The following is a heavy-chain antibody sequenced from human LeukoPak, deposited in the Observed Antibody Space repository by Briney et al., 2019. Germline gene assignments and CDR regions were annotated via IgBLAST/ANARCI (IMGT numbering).Heavy chain of an antibody. J-gene: IGHJ4*02. Sequence: ASVKVSCKASVYTFTGYYMHWVRQAPGQGLEWMGGINPNSCGPKYAQKFQRRVTMTRDTYISTAYMELSRLRSDDTAVYYCAGSGSGSYIVYWGQGTLVTVSS. CDR2: INPNSCGP. CDR1: VYTFTGYY. D-gene: IGHD3-10*01. CDR3: AGSGSGSYIVY. V-gene: IGHV1-2*02.